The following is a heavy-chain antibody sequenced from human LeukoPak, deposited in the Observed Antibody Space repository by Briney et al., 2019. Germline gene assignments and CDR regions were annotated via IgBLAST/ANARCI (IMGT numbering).Heavy chain of an antibody. Sequence: PGGSLRLSCAASEFTFSSYSMNWVRQAPVKGLEWVSSISSSSGYIYYADSVKGRFTISRDNVKNSLYLQMNSLRAEDTAVYYCARDGGYCSGGSCYSLHFYYYMDVWGKGTTVTVSS. CDR3: ARDGGYCSGGSCYSLHFYYYMDV. CDR1: EFTFSSYS. CDR2: ISSSSGYI. J-gene: IGHJ6*03. V-gene: IGHV3-21*01. D-gene: IGHD2-15*01.